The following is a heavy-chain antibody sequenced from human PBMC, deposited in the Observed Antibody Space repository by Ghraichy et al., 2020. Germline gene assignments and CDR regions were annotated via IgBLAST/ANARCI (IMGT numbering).Heavy chain of an antibody. D-gene: IGHD5-12*01. CDR2: INAGNGNT. Sequence: ASVKVSCKASGYTFTSYAMHWVRQAPGQRLEWMGWINAGNGNTKYSQKFQGRVTITRDTSASTAYMELSSLRSEDTAVYYCARELRFLNWFDPWGQGTLVTVSS. V-gene: IGHV1-3*01. CDR3: ARELRFLNWFDP. CDR1: GYTFTSYA. J-gene: IGHJ5*02.